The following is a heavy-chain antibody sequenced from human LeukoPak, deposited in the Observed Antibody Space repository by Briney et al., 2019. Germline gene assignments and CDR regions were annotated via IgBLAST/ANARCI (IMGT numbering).Heavy chain of an antibody. CDR2: IYSGGTT. Sequence: GGSLRLSCAASGFIVSSNYMSWVRQAPGKGLEWVSVIYSGGTTYYADSVKGRFTISRDNSKNTLYLQMNSLRAEDTAVYYCSRHLDGIAAYDYWGQGSLVTVSS. V-gene: IGHV3-53*01. CDR1: GFIVSSNY. D-gene: IGHD6-13*01. CDR3: SRHLDGIAAYDY. J-gene: IGHJ4*02.